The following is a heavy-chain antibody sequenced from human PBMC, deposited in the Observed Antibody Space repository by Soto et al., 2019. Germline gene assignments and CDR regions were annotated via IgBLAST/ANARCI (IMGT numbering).Heavy chain of an antibody. CDR1: GGTFSSYA. D-gene: IGHD6-13*01. V-gene: IGHV1-69*13. CDR3: ARDRGAAGNFDH. Sequence: ASVKVSCKASGGTFSSYAISWVRQAPGQGLEWMGGIIPIFGTANYAQKFQGRVTITADESTSTAYMELSSLRSEDTAVYYCARDRGAAGNFDHWGQGTLVTVSS. CDR2: IIPIFGTA. J-gene: IGHJ4*02.